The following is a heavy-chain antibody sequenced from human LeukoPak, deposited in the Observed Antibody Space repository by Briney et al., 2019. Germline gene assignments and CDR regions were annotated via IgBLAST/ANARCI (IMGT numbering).Heavy chain of an antibody. CDR1: GGSISSYY. CDR2: IYYSGNT. D-gene: IGHD6-13*01. J-gene: IGHJ5*02. V-gene: IGHV4-59*01. CDR3: ARDQLQLGWFDP. Sequence: SETLSLTCTVSGGSISSYYWSWIRQPPGKGLEWIGYIYYSGNTNYNPSLKSRVTISVDTSKNQFSLKLSSVTAADTAVYYCARDQLQLGWFDPWGQGTLVTVSS.